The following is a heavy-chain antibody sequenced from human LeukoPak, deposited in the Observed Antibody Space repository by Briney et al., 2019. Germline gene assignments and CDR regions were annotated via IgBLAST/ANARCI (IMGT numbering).Heavy chain of an antibody. CDR2: INPSGGST. D-gene: IGHD2-15*01. CDR3: AREGIGEPYCSGGSCYSGYFDY. V-gene: IGHV1-46*01. J-gene: IGHJ4*02. Sequence: ASVKVSCKASGYTFTSYYMHWVRQAPGQGLEWMGIINPSGGSTSYAQKFQGRVTMTRDMSTSTFYMELSSLRSEATAVYYCAREGIGEPYCSGGSCYSGYFDYWGQGTLVTVSS. CDR1: GYTFTSYY.